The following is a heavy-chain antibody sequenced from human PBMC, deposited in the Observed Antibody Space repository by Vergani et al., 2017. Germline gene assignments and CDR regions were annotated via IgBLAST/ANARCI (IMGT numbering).Heavy chain of an antibody. Sequence: QVQLQQWGAGLLKPSETLSLTCAVYGGSFSGYYWSWIRQPPGKGLEWIGEIKHSGSTNYNPSLKSRFAISEDPSKNQFSLKRSSVTAADTAVYYCARLDQQLVLFDYWGQGTLVTVSS. J-gene: IGHJ4*02. D-gene: IGHD6-13*01. CDR1: GGSFSGYY. CDR2: IKHSGST. CDR3: ARLDQQLVLFDY. V-gene: IGHV4-34*01.